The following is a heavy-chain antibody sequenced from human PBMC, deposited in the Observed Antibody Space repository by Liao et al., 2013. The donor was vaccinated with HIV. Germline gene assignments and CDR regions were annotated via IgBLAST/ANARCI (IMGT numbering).Heavy chain of an antibody. CDR1: GGSISSGRYY. CDR2: IYVSGST. V-gene: IGHV4-61*02. J-gene: IGHJ4*02. CDR3: AREGYRSSWYHGSWFDR. D-gene: IGHD6-13*01. Sequence: QVQLQESGPGLVKPSQTLSLTCTVSGGSISSGRYYWSWIRQPAGKGLEWIGHIYVSGSTNYNPSLKSRVNISGDTSKNQFSLRLSSVTAADTAVYYCAREGYRSSWYHGSWFDRWGQGTLVPVSS.